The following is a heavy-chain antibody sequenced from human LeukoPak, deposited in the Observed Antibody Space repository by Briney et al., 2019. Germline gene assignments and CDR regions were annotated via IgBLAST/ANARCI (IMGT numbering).Heavy chain of an antibody. V-gene: IGHV5-51*01. Sequence: GESLKISCQTSGYSFTNYWIGWVRQMPGKGLEWMGIIHPRDSETRYTPSFQGQVTFSVDRSTSTAYLQWNSLNASDTAIFYCARLDSGGYYYVHYWGQGTLVTVSS. CDR3: ARLDSGGYYYVHY. CDR2: IHPRDSET. CDR1: GYSFTNYW. J-gene: IGHJ4*02. D-gene: IGHD3-22*01.